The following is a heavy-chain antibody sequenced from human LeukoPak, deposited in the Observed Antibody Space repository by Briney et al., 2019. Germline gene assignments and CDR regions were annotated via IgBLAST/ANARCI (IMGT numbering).Heavy chain of an antibody. Sequence: SETLSLTCAVYGGSFSGYYWSWIRQPPGKGLEWIVEINHSGSTNYNPSLKSRVTISVDTSKNQFSLKLSSVTAADTAVYYCARGRSIAVAGWLDYWGQGTLVTVSS. CDR2: INHSGST. CDR3: ARGRSIAVAGWLDY. V-gene: IGHV4-34*01. J-gene: IGHJ4*02. CDR1: GGSFSGYY. D-gene: IGHD6-19*01.